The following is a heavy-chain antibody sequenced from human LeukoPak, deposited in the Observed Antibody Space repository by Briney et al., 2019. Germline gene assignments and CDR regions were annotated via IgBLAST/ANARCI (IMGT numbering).Heavy chain of an antibody. D-gene: IGHD3-10*01. CDR1: GFTFSSYE. CDR3: AQEGYGSGSYDG. CDR2: ISSSGSTI. V-gene: IGHV3-48*03. J-gene: IGHJ4*02. Sequence: PGGSLRLSCAASGFTFSSYEMNWVRQAPGKGLEWVSYISSSGSTIYYADSVKGRFTISRDNAKNSLYLQMNSLRAEDTAVYYCAQEGYGSGSYDGWGQGTLVTVSS.